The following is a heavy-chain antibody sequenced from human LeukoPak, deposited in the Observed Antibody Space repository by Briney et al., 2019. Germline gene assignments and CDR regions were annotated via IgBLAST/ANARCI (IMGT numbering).Heavy chain of an antibody. Sequence: PGGSLRLSCAASGFTFSSYGMSWVRQAQGKGLEWVSAISESGGSTFYADSVKGRFTISRDNAKNSLYLQMNSLRAEDTAVYYCAELGITMIGGVWGKGTTVTISS. D-gene: IGHD3-10*02. CDR1: GFTFSSYG. V-gene: IGHV3-23*01. CDR2: ISESGGST. J-gene: IGHJ6*04. CDR3: AELGITMIGGV.